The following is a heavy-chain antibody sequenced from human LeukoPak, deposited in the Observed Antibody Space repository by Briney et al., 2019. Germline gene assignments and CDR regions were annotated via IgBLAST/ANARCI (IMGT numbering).Heavy chain of an antibody. CDR3: ARGINWFDP. CDR2: IYYSGST. J-gene: IGHJ5*02. CDR1: GGSISSYY. Sequence: PSETLSLTCTVSGGSISSYYWSWIRQPPGKGLEWIGYIYYSGSTNYNPSLKRRVTISVDTSKNQFSLKLSSVTAADTAVYYCARGINWFDPWGQGTLVTVSS. V-gene: IGHV4-59*01. D-gene: IGHD1-14*01.